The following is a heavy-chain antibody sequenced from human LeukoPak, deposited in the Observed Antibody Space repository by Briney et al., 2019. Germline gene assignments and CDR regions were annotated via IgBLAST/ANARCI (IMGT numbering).Heavy chain of an antibody. CDR2: IYYSGST. Sequence: SETLSLTCTVSGGSISSYYWSWIRQPPGKGLEWIGYIYYSGSTNYNPSLKSRVTISVDTSKNQFSLKLSSVTAADTAVYYCARVGAYDSSGYYHEYYFDYWGQGTLVTVSS. CDR3: ARVGAYDSSGYYHEYYFDY. D-gene: IGHD3-22*01. V-gene: IGHV4-59*08. J-gene: IGHJ4*02. CDR1: GGSISSYY.